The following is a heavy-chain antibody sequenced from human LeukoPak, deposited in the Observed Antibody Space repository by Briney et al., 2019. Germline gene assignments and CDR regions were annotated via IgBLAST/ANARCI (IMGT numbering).Heavy chain of an antibody. Sequence: GGSLRLSCVASGFAFTTYWMSWVRQAPGKGLEWVAVIWYDGSNKYYADSVKGRFTISRDNSKNTLYLQMNSLRAEDTAVYYCARGWLAPVSGWFDPWGQGTLVTVSS. J-gene: IGHJ5*02. D-gene: IGHD6-19*01. CDR1: GFAFTTYW. CDR2: IWYDGSNK. V-gene: IGHV3-33*08. CDR3: ARGWLAPVSGWFDP.